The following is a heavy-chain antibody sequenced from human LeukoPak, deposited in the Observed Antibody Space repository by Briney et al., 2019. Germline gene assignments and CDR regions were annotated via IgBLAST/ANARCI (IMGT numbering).Heavy chain of an antibody. Sequence: SETLSLTFNVSGGPIRPSDLSWIRQPPGKGLQWLGFIYSSGRTNYTPSPKSRVTISLDTSKNQFSLRVSSVTSADTAVYYCARGNSGYDYAFDIWGQGTMVTVSS. D-gene: IGHD5-12*01. CDR2: IYSSGRT. CDR3: ARGNSGYDYAFDI. J-gene: IGHJ3*02. V-gene: IGHV4-59*01. CDR1: GGPIRPSD.